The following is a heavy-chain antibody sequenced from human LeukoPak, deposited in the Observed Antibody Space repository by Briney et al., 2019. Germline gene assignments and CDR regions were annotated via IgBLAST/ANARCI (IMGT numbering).Heavy chain of an antibody. CDR3: ARDWKYCSGGSCYLPDY. J-gene: IGHJ4*02. CDR2: INWNGGNT. CDR1: GFTFDDYG. D-gene: IGHD2-15*01. V-gene: IGHV3-20*04. Sequence: GGSLRLSCEASGFTFDDYGMSSVRQAPGKGLEWVSGINWNGGNTGYADSVKGRFTISRDNAKNSVYLRMNSLRAEDTALYYCARDWKYCSGGSCYLPDYWGQGTLVTVSS.